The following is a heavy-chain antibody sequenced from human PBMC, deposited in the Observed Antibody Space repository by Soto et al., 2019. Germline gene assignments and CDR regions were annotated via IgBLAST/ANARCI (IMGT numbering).Heavy chain of an antibody. Sequence: SETLSLTCAVYGGSFSGYYWSWIRQPPGKGLEWIGEINHSGSTNYNPSLKSRVTISVDTSKNQFSLKLSSVTAADTAVYCCARRGYCSSTSCNPYYYYYMDVWGKGTTVTVSS. J-gene: IGHJ6*03. CDR3: ARRGYCSSTSCNPYYYYYMDV. V-gene: IGHV4-34*01. D-gene: IGHD2-2*01. CDR1: GGSFSGYY. CDR2: INHSGST.